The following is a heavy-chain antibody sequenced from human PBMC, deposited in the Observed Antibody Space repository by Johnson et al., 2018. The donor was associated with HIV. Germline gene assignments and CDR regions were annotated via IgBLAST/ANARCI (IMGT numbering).Heavy chain of an antibody. Sequence: QVQLVESGGGVVQPGGSLTLSCAASGFVFSDYVMHWVRQAPGKGLDWVTFIRYDGSGKYYADSVNGRFTISRYNSKNTLYLQMNSLRAEDTAVYYCTTTYSSSWYRRNAFDIWGQGTMVTVSS. D-gene: IGHD6-13*01. CDR3: TTTYSSSWYRRNAFDI. J-gene: IGHJ3*02. CDR2: IRYDGSGK. CDR1: GFVFSDYV. V-gene: IGHV3-30*02.